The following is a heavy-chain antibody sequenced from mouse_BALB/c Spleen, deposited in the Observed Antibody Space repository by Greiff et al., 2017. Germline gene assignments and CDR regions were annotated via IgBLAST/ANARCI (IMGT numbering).Heavy chain of an antibody. V-gene: IGHV3-2*02. D-gene: IGHD2-14*01. CDR3: ARNYRYEDWFAY. CDR1: GYSITSDYA. Sequence: EVKLVESGPGLVKPSQSLSLTCTVTGYSITSDYAWNWIRQFPGNKLEWMGYISYSGSTSYNPSLKSRISITRDTSKNQFFLQLNSVTTEDTATYYCARNYRYEDWFAYWGQGTLVTVSA. J-gene: IGHJ3*01. CDR2: ISYSGST.